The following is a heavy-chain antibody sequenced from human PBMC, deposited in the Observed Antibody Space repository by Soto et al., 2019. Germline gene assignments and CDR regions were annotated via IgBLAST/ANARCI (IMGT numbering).Heavy chain of an antibody. Sequence: SQTLSLTCAISGDSVSSNSAAWNWIRQSPSRGLEWLGRTYYRSKWYNDYAVSVKSRITINPDTSKNQFSLQLNSVTPEDTAVYYCARGMGHSSGGSCAYGMDVRGQGTTVTVSS. V-gene: IGHV6-1*01. CDR3: ARGMGHSSGGSCAYGMDV. CDR2: TYYRSKWYN. CDR1: GDSVSSNSAA. J-gene: IGHJ6*02. D-gene: IGHD2-15*01.